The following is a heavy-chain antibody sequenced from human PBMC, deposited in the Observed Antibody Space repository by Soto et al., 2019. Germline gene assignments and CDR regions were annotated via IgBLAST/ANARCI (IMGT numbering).Heavy chain of an antibody. V-gene: IGHV1-46*01. Sequence: QVQLVQSGAEVKKPGASVKVSCEASGYTFANYYVYWVRQAPGQGLEWLGIINPSGGGTTYAQKFQGRVTMTRDTSTSTVYMDLSSLRSEDTAMYYCTRSSGDYIRGTYRYPGDYWGQEPWSPSPQ. CDR2: INPSGGGT. CDR3: TRSSGDYIRGTYRYPGDY. J-gene: IGHJ4*01. CDR1: GYTFANYY. D-gene: IGHD3-16*02.